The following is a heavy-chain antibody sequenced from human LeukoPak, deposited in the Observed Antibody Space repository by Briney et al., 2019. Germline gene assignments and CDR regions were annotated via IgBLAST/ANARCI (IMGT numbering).Heavy chain of an antibody. J-gene: IGHJ4*02. Sequence: GGSLRLSCAASGFTFSSYAMSWVRQAPGKGLEWVAVISYDGSNKYYADSVKGRFTISRDNSKNTLYLQMNSLRAEDTAVYYCAKGPSSGWYDYWGQGTPVTVSS. CDR2: ISYDGSNK. D-gene: IGHD6-19*01. V-gene: IGHV3-30*18. CDR3: AKGPSSGWYDY. CDR1: GFTFSSYA.